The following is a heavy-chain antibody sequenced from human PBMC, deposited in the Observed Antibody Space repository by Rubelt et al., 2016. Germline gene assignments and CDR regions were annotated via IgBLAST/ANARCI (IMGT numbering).Heavy chain of an antibody. V-gene: IGHV4-59*12. CDR1: GGSIYSYY. D-gene: IGHD3-22*01. J-gene: IGHJ3*01. Sequence: QVQLQESGPGLVKPSETLSLTCTVSGGSIYSYYWSWVRQPPGKELEWIGEINDSGSATCNPSLKSRVTLSVDASKSQFSRNQTSGTASATAGFYLARAWGTQSLLRGCIDFWGQGTTVTVSS. CDR3: ARAWGTQSLLRGCIDF. CDR2: INDSGSA.